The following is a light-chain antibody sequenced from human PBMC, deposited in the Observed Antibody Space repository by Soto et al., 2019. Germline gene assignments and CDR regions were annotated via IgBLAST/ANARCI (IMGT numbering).Light chain of an antibody. CDR1: QSVSSSY. Sequence: EIVLTQSPGTLSLSPGERATLSCRASQSVSSSYLAWYQQKPGQAPRLLIYGASSRVTVIPDRFSGSGSGTDFTLTITRLAPEDFAVYYCQQYGSSPWTFGQGTKVEIK. V-gene: IGKV3-20*01. J-gene: IGKJ1*01. CDR3: QQYGSSPWT. CDR2: GAS.